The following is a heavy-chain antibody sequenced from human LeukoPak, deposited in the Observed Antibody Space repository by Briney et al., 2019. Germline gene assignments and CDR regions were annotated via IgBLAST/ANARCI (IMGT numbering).Heavy chain of an antibody. Sequence: GGSLRLXCAASGFTFSSYSMNWVRQAPGKGLEWVSSISSSSSYIYYADSVKGRFTISRDNAKNSLYLHMNSLRAEDTAVYYCARVGSGYYLSDMNYWGQGTLVTVSS. CDR1: GFTFSSYS. D-gene: IGHD3-3*01. CDR2: ISSSSSYI. V-gene: IGHV3-21*01. J-gene: IGHJ4*02. CDR3: ARVGSGYYLSDMNY.